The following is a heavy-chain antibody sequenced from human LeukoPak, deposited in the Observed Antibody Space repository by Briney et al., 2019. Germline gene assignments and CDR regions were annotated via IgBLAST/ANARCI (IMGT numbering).Heavy chain of an antibody. J-gene: IGHJ4*02. D-gene: IGHD1-26*01. Sequence: GGSLRLSCAASGFTFSSYAMSWVRQAPGKGLEWVAVISYDGSNKYYADSVKGRFTISRDNSKNTLYLQMNSLRAEDTAVYYCAKDYGGSYSSSFDYWGQGTLVTVSS. CDR2: ISYDGSNK. V-gene: IGHV3-30*18. CDR1: GFTFSSYA. CDR3: AKDYGGSYSSSFDY.